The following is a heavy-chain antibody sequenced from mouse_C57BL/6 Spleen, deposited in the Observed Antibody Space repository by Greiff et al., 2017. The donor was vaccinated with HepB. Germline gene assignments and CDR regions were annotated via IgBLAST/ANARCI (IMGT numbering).Heavy chain of an antibody. CDR2: ISDGGSYT. V-gene: IGHV5-4*01. Sequence: EVKVVESGGGLVKPGGSLKLSCAASGFTFSSYAMSWVRQTPEKRLEWVATISDGGSYTYYPDNVKGRFTISRDNAKNNLYLQMSHLKSEDTAMYYCARDTMITTKAWFAYWGQGTLVTVSA. D-gene: IGHD2-4*01. J-gene: IGHJ3*01. CDR1: GFTFSSYA. CDR3: ARDTMITTKAWFAY.